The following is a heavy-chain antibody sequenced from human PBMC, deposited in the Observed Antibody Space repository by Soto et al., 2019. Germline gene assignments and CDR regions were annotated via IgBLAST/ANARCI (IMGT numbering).Heavy chain of an antibody. D-gene: IGHD3-16*01. CDR3: AREDDYGNVNY. V-gene: IGHV4-59*01. J-gene: IGHJ4*02. Sequence: SETLSLTCTVSGGSISSYYWSWIRQPPGKGLEWIGYIYYSGSTNYNPSLKSRVTISVDTSKNQFSLKLSSVTAADTAVYYCAREDDYGNVNYWGQGTLVTVSS. CDR2: IYYSGST. CDR1: GGSISSYY.